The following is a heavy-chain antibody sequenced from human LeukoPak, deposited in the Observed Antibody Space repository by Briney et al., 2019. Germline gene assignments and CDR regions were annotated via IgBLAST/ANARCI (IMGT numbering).Heavy chain of an antibody. J-gene: IGHJ4*02. V-gene: IGHV1-3*03. CDR1: GYTFTSYA. CDR2: INAGNGNT. D-gene: IGHD3-16*01. CDR3: ARGPIMITFGGVLDY. Sequence: ASVKVSCKASGYTFTSYAMHWVRQAPGQRLEWMGWINAGNGNTKYSQEFQGRVTITRDTSASTAYMELSSLRSEDMAVYYCARGPIMITFGGVLDYWGQGTLVTVSS.